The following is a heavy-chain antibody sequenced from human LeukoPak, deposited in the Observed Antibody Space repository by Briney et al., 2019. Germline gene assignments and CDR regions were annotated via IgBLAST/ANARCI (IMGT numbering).Heavy chain of an antibody. D-gene: IGHD3-22*01. Sequence: GGSLRLSCAASGFIFSTYGMHWLRQAPGKGLEWVAFIRSDGSNQYYADSVKGRFTFSRDNSKNTLYLQMSSLGADDTAVYYCVKDGGSGSYYGFDYWGQGTLVTVSS. J-gene: IGHJ4*02. V-gene: IGHV3-30*02. CDR1: GFIFSTYG. CDR2: IRSDGSNQ. CDR3: VKDGGSGSYYGFDY.